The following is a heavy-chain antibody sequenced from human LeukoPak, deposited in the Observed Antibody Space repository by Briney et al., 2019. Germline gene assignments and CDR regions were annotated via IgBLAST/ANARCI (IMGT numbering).Heavy chain of an antibody. CDR1: GVTFSSYW. Sequence: PGGSLRLSCAASGVTFSSYWMDWGRHAPGEGLGWVSRINSDGSSTSYADSVKGRFTISRDNAKNTLHLQMDRLTAQAPAGYYAPRPRGRYSGSGSPFDYSRQATLPTVPS. V-gene: IGHV3-74*01. D-gene: IGHD3-10*01. CDR2: INSDGSST. CDR3: PRPRGRYSGSGSPFDY. J-gene: IGHJ4*02.